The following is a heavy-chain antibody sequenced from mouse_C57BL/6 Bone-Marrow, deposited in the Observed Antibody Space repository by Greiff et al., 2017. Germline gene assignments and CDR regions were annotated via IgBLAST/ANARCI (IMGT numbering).Heavy chain of an antibody. CDR1: GFNIKNTY. CDR2: IDPATGNT. Sequence: EVQLQQSVAELVRPGASVKLSCTASGFNIKNTYMHWVKQRPEQGLEWIGRIDPATGNTKYAPKFQGKATITADTSSNTAYLQLSSLTSEDTAIYYCARSVNYYGSSHRYYYAMDYWGQGTSVTVSS. D-gene: IGHD1-1*01. CDR3: ARSVNYYGSSHRYYYAMDY. V-gene: IGHV14-3*01. J-gene: IGHJ4*01.